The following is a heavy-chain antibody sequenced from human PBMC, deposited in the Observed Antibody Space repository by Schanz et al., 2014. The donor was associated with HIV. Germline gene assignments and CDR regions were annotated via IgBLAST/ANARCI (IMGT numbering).Heavy chain of an antibody. J-gene: IGHJ4*02. CDR2: ISYDGSNK. D-gene: IGHD1-1*01. CDR3: AKRRDSGYAYFDY. CDR1: GFIFSNYG. Sequence: QVHLEESGGGVVQPGRSLRLSCAVSGFIFSNYGMHWVRQAPGKGLEWVAVISYDGSNKYYADSVKGRFTISRDNSKNTLYLQMNSLRAEDTAVYYCAKRRDSGYAYFDYWGQGTLVTVSS. V-gene: IGHV3-30*18.